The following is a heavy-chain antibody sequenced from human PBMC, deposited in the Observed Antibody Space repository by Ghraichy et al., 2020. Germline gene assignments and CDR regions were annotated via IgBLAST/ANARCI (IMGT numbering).Heavy chain of an antibody. D-gene: IGHD2-2*01. J-gene: IGHJ6*02. CDR3: ARERQVYCSSTSCWLPNYYYGMDV. Sequence: SSVKVSCKASGGTFSSYAISWVRQAPGQGLEWMGGIIPIFGTANYAQKIQGRVTITADESTRTAYMELSSLRSEDTAVYYCARERQVYCSSTSCWLPNYYYGMDVWGQGTTVTVSS. V-gene: IGHV1-69*13. CDR2: IIPIFGTA. CDR1: GGTFSSYA.